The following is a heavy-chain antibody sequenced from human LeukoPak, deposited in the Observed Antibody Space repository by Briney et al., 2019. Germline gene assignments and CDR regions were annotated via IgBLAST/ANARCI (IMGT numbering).Heavy chain of an antibody. CDR1: GYTFTSYY. D-gene: IGHD3-10*01. CDR2: IIPIFGTA. Sequence: ASVKVSCKASGYTFTSYYMHWVRQAPGQGLEWMGGIIPIFGTANYAQKFQGRVTITADESTSTAYMELSSLRSEDTAVYYCARGYYYYYGSGSYYTSYYYYYYMDVWGKGTTVTISS. J-gene: IGHJ6*03. V-gene: IGHV1-69*13. CDR3: ARGYYYYYGSGSYYTSYYYYYYMDV.